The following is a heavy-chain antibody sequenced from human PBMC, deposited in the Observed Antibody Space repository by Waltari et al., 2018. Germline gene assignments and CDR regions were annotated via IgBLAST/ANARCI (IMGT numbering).Heavy chain of an antibody. J-gene: IGHJ4*02. D-gene: IGHD6-19*01. CDR3: VKDRDSSGWSGIFDY. Sequence: EVQLVESGGGLVQPGGSLRLSCSASGFTFSSFAVHWVRQAPGQGLEYVSAISRNGISIYYADSVKGRFTISRYNSKNTLYLQMSSLRAEDTAVYYCVKDRDSSGWSGIFDYWGQGALVTVSS. CDR2: ISRNGISI. CDR1: GFTFSSFA. V-gene: IGHV3-64D*06.